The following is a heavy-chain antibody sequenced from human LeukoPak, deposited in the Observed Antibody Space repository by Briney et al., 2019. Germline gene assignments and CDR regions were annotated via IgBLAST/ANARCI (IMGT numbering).Heavy chain of an antibody. D-gene: IGHD6-13*01. CDR3: ATEQQLARFDY. CDR1: GFTFSNYA. V-gene: IGHV4-39*07. Sequence: GSLRLSCAASGFTFSNYAMSWVRQPPGKGLEWIGSIYYSGSTYYNPSPKSRVTISVDTSKNQFSLKLSSVTAADTAVYYCATEQQLARFDYWGQGTLVTVSS. CDR2: IYYSGST. J-gene: IGHJ4*02.